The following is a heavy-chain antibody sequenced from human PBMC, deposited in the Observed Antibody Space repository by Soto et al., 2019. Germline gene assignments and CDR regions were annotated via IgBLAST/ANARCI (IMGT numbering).Heavy chain of an antibody. CDR1: GFTVSNNY. CDR2: IYSGGTT. D-gene: IGHD6-19*01. V-gene: IGHV3-53*01. J-gene: IGHJ4*02. CDR3: ARDGGSSGVDY. Sequence: EVQLVESGGGLIQPGGSLRLSCAASGFTVSNNYMSWVRQAPGKGLEWVSVIYSGGTTYYSDSVKGRFTISRDNSKNTRYLQMNSLRVEDTAVYYCARDGGSSGVDYWGQGTLVTVSS.